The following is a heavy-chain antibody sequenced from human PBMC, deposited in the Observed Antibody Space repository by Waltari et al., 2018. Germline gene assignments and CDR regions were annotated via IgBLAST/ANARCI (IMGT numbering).Heavy chain of an antibody. CDR1: GFTFSSYG. V-gene: IGHV3-30*19. D-gene: IGHD3-10*01. J-gene: IGHJ4*02. CDR2: ISYDGSNK. Sequence: QVQLVESGGGVVQPGGSLRLSCAASGFTFSSYGMHWVRQAPGKGLEWVAVISYDGSNKDYADSVKGRFTISRDNSKNTLYLQMNSLRAEDTAVYYCARSKGIGVGDYYFDYWGQGTLVTVSS. CDR3: ARSKGIGVGDYYFDY.